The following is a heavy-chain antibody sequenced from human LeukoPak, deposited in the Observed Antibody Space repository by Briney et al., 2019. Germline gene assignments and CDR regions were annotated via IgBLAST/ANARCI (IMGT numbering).Heavy chain of an antibody. CDR2: ISWNSGSI. CDR1: GFTFDDYA. D-gene: IGHD3-10*01. Sequence: PGGSLRLSCAASGFTFDDYAMHWVRHAPGKGLEWVSGISWNSGSIGYADSVKGRFTISRDNAKNSLYLQMNSLRAEDTALYYCAKDSLDYYGSGRGNYFDYWGQGTLVTVSS. V-gene: IGHV3-9*01. CDR3: AKDSLDYYGSGRGNYFDY. J-gene: IGHJ4*02.